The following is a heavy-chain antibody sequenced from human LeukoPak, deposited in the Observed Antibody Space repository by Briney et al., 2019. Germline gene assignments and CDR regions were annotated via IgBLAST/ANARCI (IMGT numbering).Heavy chain of an antibody. J-gene: IGHJ4*02. V-gene: IGHV3-7*04. CDR3: ARDQWRLFDY. CDR2: IKEDGSDI. Sequence: GGSLRLSCAASGFTFNNYWMSWVRQAPGKGLEWVANIKEDGSDIYYVDPVKGRFTISRDNAKNLLYLQMNSLRAEDTAVYYCARDQWRLFDYWGQGTLVTASS. D-gene: IGHD2-21*02. CDR1: GFTFNNYW.